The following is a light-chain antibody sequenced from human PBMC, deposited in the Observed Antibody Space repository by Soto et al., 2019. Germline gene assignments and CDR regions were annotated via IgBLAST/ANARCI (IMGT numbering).Light chain of an antibody. CDR1: QDITIY. V-gene: IGKV1-33*01. J-gene: IGKJ3*01. Sequence: DIQMTQSPSSLSASVGDRVTITCQASQDITIYLNWSQQRPGKAPKLLIYDASNLETGVPSRFSGSGSGTNFNLTISGLLPEDIATYYCQQYDSLPPFTFGPGTKVDFK. CDR3: QQYDSLPPFT. CDR2: DAS.